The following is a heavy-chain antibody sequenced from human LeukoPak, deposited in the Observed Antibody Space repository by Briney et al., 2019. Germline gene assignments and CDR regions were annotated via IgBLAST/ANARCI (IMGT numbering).Heavy chain of an antibody. V-gene: IGHV4-38-2*02. J-gene: IGHJ5*02. CDR3: ARIGGTYYYGSGSYNWFDP. Sequence: SETLSLTCTVSGYSISSGYYWGWIRQPPGKGLEWIGSIYHSGSTYYNPSLKSRVTISVDTSKNQFSLKLSSVTAADTAVYYCARIGGTYYYGSGSYNWFDPWGQGTLVTVSS. CDR1: GYSISSGYY. D-gene: IGHD3-10*01. CDR2: IYHSGST.